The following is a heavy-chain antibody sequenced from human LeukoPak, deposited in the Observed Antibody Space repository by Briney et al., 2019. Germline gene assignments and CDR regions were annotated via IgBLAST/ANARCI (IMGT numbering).Heavy chain of an antibody. CDR1: GFTFSNYW. J-gene: IGHJ3*02. D-gene: IGHD2-21*01. Sequence: PGGSLRLSCAASGFTFSNYWMSRVRQAPGKGLEWVANIKQDGSEKYYVDSVKGRFTISRDNAKNSLYLQMNSLRAEDTAVYYCARDPVASPLVAFDIWGQGTMVTVSS. CDR3: ARDPVASPLVAFDI. CDR2: IKQDGSEK. V-gene: IGHV3-7*01.